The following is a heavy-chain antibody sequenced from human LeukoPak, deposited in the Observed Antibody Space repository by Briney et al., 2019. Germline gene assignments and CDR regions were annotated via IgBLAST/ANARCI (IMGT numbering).Heavy chain of an antibody. CDR1: GGSISSYY. CDR3: ARVGKDNWFDP. CDR2: IYYSGST. D-gene: IGHD1-1*01. J-gene: IGHJ5*02. Sequence: PSETLSLTCTVSGGSISSYYWSWIRQPPGKGLEWIGYIYYSGSTNYNPSLKSRVTISVDTSKNRFSLKLSSVTAADTAVYYCARVGKDNWFDPWGQGTLVTVSS. V-gene: IGHV4-59*01.